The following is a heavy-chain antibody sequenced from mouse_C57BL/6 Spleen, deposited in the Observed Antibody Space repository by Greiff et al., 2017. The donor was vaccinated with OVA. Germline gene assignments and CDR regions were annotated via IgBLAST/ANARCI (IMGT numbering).Heavy chain of an antibody. J-gene: IGHJ3*01. D-gene: IGHD4-1*01. CDR3: ARGRETGAWFAY. CDR2: IDPSDSET. V-gene: IGHV1-52*01. CDR1: GYTFTSYW. Sequence: QVQLQQPGAELVRPGSSVKLSCKASGYTFTSYWMHWVKQRPIPGLEWIGNIDPSDSETHYNQKFKDKATLTVDKSSSTAYMQLSSLTSEDSAVYYCARGRETGAWFAYWGQGTLVTVSA.